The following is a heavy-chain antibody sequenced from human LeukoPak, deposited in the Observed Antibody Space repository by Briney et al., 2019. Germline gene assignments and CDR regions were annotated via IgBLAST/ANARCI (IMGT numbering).Heavy chain of an antibody. V-gene: IGHV3-7*01. Sequence: TGGSLRLSCAASGFTFSSYWMSWVRQAPGKGLEWVANIKQDGSEKYYVDSVKGRFTISRDNAKNSLYLQMNSPRAEDTAVYYCARDRYYYDSSGFPYWGQGTMVTVSS. CDR3: ARDRYYYDSSGFPY. J-gene: IGHJ3*01. CDR1: GFTFSSYW. D-gene: IGHD3-22*01. CDR2: IKQDGSEK.